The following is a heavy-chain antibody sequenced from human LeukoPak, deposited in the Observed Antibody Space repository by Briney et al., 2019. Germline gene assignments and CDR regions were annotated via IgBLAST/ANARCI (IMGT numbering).Heavy chain of an antibody. CDR3: ARVGGVPAAINWFDP. D-gene: IGHD2-2*01. CDR2: IYYSGST. J-gene: IGHJ5*02. V-gene: IGHV4-59*01. Sequence: SETLPLTCTVSGGSISSYYWSWIRQPPGKGLEWIGYIYYSGSTNYNPSLKSRVTISVDTSKNQFSLKLSSVTAADTAVYYCARVGGVPAAINWFDPWGQGTLVTVSS. CDR1: GGSISSYY.